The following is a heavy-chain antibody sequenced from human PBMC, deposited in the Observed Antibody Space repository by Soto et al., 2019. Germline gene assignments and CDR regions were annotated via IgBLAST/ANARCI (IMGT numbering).Heavy chain of an antibody. CDR1: GFTFSSYA. CDR2: ISGSGGST. Sequence: PGGSLRLSCAASGFTFSSYAMSWVRQAPGKGLEWVSAISGSGGSTYYADSVKGRFTISRDNSKNTLYLQMNSLRAEDTAVYYCAKDRRPCGGDCYNRGSIDYWGQGTLVTVSS. CDR3: AKDRRPCGGDCYNRGSIDY. J-gene: IGHJ4*02. V-gene: IGHV3-23*01. D-gene: IGHD2-21*02.